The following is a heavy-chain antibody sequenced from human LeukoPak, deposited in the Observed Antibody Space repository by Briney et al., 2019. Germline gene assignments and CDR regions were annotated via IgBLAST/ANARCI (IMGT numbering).Heavy chain of an antibody. Sequence: SGGSLSLSCAASGFTFSSYAMHWVRQAPGKGLEWVAVISYDGSNKYYADSVKGRFTISRDNSKNTLYLQMNSLRAEDTAVYYCAKKYSSYPFFDYWGQGTLVTVSS. CDR2: ISYDGSNK. CDR3: AKKYSSYPFFDY. J-gene: IGHJ4*02. D-gene: IGHD6-6*01. CDR1: GFTFSSYA. V-gene: IGHV3-30-3*02.